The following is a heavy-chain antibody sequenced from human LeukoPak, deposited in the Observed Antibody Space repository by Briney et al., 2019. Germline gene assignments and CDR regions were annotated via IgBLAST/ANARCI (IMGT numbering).Heavy chain of an antibody. CDR2: ISSSGSTI. V-gene: IGHV3-48*03. Sequence: PGGSLRLSCAASGFTLSSYEMNWVRQAPGKGLERVSYISSSGSTIYYADSVKGRFTISRDNAKNSLYLQMNSLRAEDTAVYYCARGPSGGNNLWMDYWGQGTLVTVSS. CDR1: GFTLSSYE. D-gene: IGHD2-21*01. CDR3: ARGPSGGNNLWMDY. J-gene: IGHJ4*02.